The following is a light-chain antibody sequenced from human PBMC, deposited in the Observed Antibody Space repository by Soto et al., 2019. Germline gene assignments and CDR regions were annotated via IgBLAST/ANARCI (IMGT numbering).Light chain of an antibody. CDR3: QQYSSLWT. CDR2: GAS. J-gene: IGKJ1*01. CDR1: QSVTSTH. V-gene: IGKV3-20*01. Sequence: IVVTNSPGTLSLSPGERATLSCRASQSVTSTHLAWYQQKPGQAPRPLIYGASSRATGIPDRFSGSGSGTDFTLSISRLEPEDFAVYYCQQYSSLWTFGEGTKVDIK.